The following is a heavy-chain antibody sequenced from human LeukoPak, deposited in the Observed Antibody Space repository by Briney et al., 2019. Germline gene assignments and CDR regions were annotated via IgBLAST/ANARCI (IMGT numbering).Heavy chain of an antibody. CDR3: ARLGPCTTSCQGFDP. D-gene: IGHD2-2*01. Sequence: SETLSLTCTVSGGSISSGGFYWSWIRQHPGKGLEWIGYIYYSGSTYYNPSLKSRVTISVDTPKTRFSLNLYSVTAADTAVYYCARLGPCTTSCQGFDPWGQGTLVTVSS. CDR1: GGSISSGGFY. J-gene: IGHJ5*02. CDR2: IYYSGST. V-gene: IGHV4-31*03.